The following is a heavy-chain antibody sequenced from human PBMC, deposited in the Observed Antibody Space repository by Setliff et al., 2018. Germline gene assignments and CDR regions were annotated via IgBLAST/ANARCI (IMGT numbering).Heavy chain of an antibody. CDR1: GGSISSGGFY. J-gene: IGHJ4*02. Sequence: NPSETLSLTCSVSGGSISSGGFYWSWIRQSAGRGLEWIGHFHTGGATDYNLSLKSRVTISLDSSKNQCSLRLSSVTAADAAVYFCARESATIGEFPLYYFDKWGQGIPVTVSS. CDR2: FHTGGAT. CDR3: ARESATIGEFPLYYFDK. D-gene: IGHD3-10*01. V-gene: IGHV4-61*09.